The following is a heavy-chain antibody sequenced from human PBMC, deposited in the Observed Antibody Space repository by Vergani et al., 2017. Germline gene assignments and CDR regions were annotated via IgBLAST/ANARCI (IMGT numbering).Heavy chain of an antibody. CDR2: ISSISSTI. Sequence: EVQLVESGGGLVQPGGSLRLSCAASGFTFSSYSMNWVRQAPGKGLEWVSYISSISSTIYYADSVKGRFTISRDNAKNSLYLQMNSLRAEDTAVYYCAREADYDFWGGYYLEGNWFDPWGQGSLVTVSS. V-gene: IGHV3-48*01. J-gene: IGHJ5*02. CDR1: GFTFSSYS. CDR3: AREADYDFWGGYYLEGNWFDP. D-gene: IGHD3-3*01.